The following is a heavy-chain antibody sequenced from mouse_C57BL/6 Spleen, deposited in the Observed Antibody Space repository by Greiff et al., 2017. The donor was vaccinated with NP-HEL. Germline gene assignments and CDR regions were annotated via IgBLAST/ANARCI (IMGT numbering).Heavy chain of an antibody. D-gene: IGHD2-4*01. V-gene: IGHV3-6*01. J-gene: IGHJ3*01. CDR2: ISYDGSN. Sequence: EVKLQESGPGLVKPSQSLSLTCSVTGYSITSGYYWNWIRQFPGNKLEWMGYISYDGSNNYNPSLKNRISITRDTSKNQFFLKLNSVTTEDTATYYCARDYDYDASFAYWGQGTLVTVSA. CDR3: ARDYDYDASFAY. CDR1: GYSITSGYY.